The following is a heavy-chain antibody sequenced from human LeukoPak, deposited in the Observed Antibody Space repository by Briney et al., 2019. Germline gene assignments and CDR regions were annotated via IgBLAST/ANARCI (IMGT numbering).Heavy chain of an antibody. D-gene: IGHD5-12*01. J-gene: IGHJ3*02. V-gene: IGHV4-59*08. Sequence: SETLSLTCTVYGGSINTNFWSWIRQPPEKGLEWIGFFYNSGSTNYNPSLKSRVTVSVDTSKNQSSLQLASVTAADTAVYYCVCTSTWLAFDIWGQGSEVTVSA. CDR2: FYNSGST. CDR3: VCTSTWLAFDI. CDR1: GGSINTNF.